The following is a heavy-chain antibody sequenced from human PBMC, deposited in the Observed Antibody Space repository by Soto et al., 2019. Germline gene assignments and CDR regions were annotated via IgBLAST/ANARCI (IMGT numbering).Heavy chain of an antibody. CDR2: IYHSGST. Sequence: SETLSLTCAISGGSISSGGYSWSWIRQPPGKGLEWIGYIYHSGSTYYNPSLKSRVTISVDRSKNQFSLKLSSVTAADTAIYYGAKGKNYYDIGGDSCFAPWGQGTLVTVS. V-gene: IGHV4-30-2*01. CDR1: GGSISSGGYS. J-gene: IGHJ5*02. CDR3: AKGKNYYDIGGDSCFAP. D-gene: IGHD3-22*01.